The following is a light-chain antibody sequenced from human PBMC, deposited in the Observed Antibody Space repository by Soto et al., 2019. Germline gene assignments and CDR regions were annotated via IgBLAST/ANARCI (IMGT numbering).Light chain of an antibody. CDR2: DAS. CDR3: QQYNSYHWT. V-gene: IGKV1-5*01. Sequence: DIQMTQSPSTLSASVGDRVTITCRASQSISSWLAWYQQKPGKAPKLLIYDASSLESGVPSRFSGSGSGTEFTLTISSLQPDDFATYYCQQYNSYHWTCGKWTKVDIK. CDR1: QSISSW. J-gene: IGKJ1*01.